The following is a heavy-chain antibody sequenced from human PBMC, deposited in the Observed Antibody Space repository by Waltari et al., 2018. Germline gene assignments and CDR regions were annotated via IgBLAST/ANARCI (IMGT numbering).Heavy chain of an antibody. V-gene: IGHV1-2*06. J-gene: IGHJ4*02. Sequence: QLVQSGAEVKKPGASVKVSCKASGYTFTGDYMHWVRQANGQGLEWMGRINPNSGGTNYAQKFQGRVTMTRDTSISTAYMELSRLRSDDTAVYYCAREKMSIVVVVAAVGTFDYWGQGTLVTVSS. CDR3: AREKMSIVVVVAAVGTFDY. CDR1: GYTFTGDY. D-gene: IGHD2-15*01. CDR2: INPNSGGT.